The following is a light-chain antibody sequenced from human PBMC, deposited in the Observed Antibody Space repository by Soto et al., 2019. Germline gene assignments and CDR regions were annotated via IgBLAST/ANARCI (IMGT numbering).Light chain of an antibody. Sequence: EIVLTQSPATLSLSPGERATLSCRASQSVSSYLAWYQQKPGQAPRLLIYYASNRATGIPARFSGSGSGTDFTLTISSLEPEDYAVYYCQQRSNRSPRVTLGQGTRLKIK. J-gene: IGKJ5*01. CDR3: QQRSNRSPRVT. CDR2: YAS. V-gene: IGKV3-11*01. CDR1: QSVSSY.